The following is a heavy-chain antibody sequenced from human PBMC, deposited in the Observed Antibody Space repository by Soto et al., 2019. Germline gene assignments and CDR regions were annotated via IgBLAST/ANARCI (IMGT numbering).Heavy chain of an antibody. J-gene: IGHJ4*02. CDR2: ISGGGDTT. D-gene: IGHD3-10*01. V-gene: IGHV3-23*01. CDR3: AKGRGGSGSLTPRVDF. CDR1: GFTFNNYA. Sequence: EVQLLESGGGLVQPGGSLRLSCAASGFTFNNYAMTWVHQAPGKGLEWVSAISGGGDTTSYADSVKGRFTVSSDGSKNTLYLQMSSLRAEDTALYYCAKGRGGSGSLTPRVDFWGQGTLVTVSS.